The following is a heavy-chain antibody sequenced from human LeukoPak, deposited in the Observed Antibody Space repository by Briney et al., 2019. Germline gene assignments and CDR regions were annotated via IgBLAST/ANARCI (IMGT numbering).Heavy chain of an antibody. J-gene: IGHJ5*02. D-gene: IGHD1-26*01. V-gene: IGHV1-2*02. CDR3: ARTSYYRSPYNWIDP. CDR1: GYTFIGSY. Sequence: GASVKVSCKASGYTFIGSYVHWVRQAPGQGLEWMGWINPKSGGTNYAQKFQGRVTMTRDTSISTVYMEVSRLRSDDTAIYYCARTSYYRSPYNWIDPWGQGSLVTVSS. CDR2: INPKSGGT.